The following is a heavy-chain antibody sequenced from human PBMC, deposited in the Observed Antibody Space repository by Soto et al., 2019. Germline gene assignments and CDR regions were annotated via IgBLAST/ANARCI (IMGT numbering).Heavy chain of an antibody. CDR1: GFTFSTYG. J-gene: IGHJ4*02. CDR2: ISYDGSNK. D-gene: IGHD1-26*01. Sequence: QVQLVESGGGVVQPGRSLRLSCAASGFTFSTYGMHWVRQAPGKGLEWVAVISYDGSNKYYADSVKGRFTISRDNSKNTLYLQMNSLRAEATAVYYCAKGGVVGATYYFDYWGQGTLVTVSS. V-gene: IGHV3-30*18. CDR3: AKGGVVGATYYFDY.